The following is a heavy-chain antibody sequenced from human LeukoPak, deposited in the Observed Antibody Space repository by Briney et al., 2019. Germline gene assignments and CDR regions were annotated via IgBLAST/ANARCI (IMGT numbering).Heavy chain of an antibody. D-gene: IGHD3-10*01. Sequence: TGGSLRLSCAASGFTFSSYSVNWVRQAPGKGLEWVSSISSSSSYIYYADSVKGRFTISRDNSRNTLYLQMNSLSGEDAAVYSCARGGIPTGPYYYFYYIDLWGKGTAVTVSS. CDR2: ISSSSSYI. CDR1: GFTFSSYS. J-gene: IGHJ6*03. V-gene: IGHV3-21*01. CDR3: ARGGIPTGPYYYFYYIDL.